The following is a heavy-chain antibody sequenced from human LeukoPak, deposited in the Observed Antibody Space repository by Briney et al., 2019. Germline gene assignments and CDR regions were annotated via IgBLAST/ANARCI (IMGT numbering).Heavy chain of an antibody. CDR1: GGSISSYY. CDR3: ARAGIVNWFDP. J-gene: IGHJ5*02. Sequence: SETLTLTCTVSGGSISSYYWSWIRQPPGKGLEWSGNIYYSGSTNYNPSLKSRVTISVDTSKNQLSLKLSSVTAADTAVYYCARAGIVNWFDPWGQGTLVTVSS. CDR2: IYYSGST. D-gene: IGHD2-15*01. V-gene: IGHV4-59*01.